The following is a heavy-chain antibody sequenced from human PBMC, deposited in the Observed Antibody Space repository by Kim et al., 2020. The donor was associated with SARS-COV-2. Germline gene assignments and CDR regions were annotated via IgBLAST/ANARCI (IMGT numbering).Heavy chain of an antibody. CDR1: GGSFSGYY. J-gene: IGHJ5*02. Sequence: SETLSLICAVYGGSFSGYYWSWIRQSPGKGLEWIGEINHSGSTNYNPSLKSRVTISVDTSKKHFSLKLSSVTAADTAVYYCARGTAYSATWPPKNNWFD. CDR3: ARGTAYSATWPPKNNWFD. D-gene: IGHD6-13*01. V-gene: IGHV4-34*01. CDR2: INHSGST.